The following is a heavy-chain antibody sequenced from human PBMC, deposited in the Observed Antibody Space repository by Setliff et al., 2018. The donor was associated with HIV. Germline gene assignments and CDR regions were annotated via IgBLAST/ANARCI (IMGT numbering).Heavy chain of an antibody. V-gene: IGHV1-2*02. J-gene: IGHJ6*03. D-gene: IGHD3-10*01. Sequence: VASVKVSCKASGFTLNSYGITWVRQAPGQGLEWMGWINPKNGGTNYAQNFQGRVTMTRDTSISTGHMELHSLTSNDTAVYYRARGRLLWSGSYYYYYMDVWGKGTTVTVSS. CDR2: INPKNGGT. CDR1: GFTLNSYG. CDR3: ARGRLLWSGSYYYYYMDV.